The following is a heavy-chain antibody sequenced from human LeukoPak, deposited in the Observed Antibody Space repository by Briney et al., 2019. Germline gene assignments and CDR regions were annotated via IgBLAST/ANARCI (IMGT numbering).Heavy chain of an antibody. CDR2: ISSSSSTI. V-gene: IGHV3-48*04. Sequence: GGSLRLSCAASGFTFSSYSMNWVRQAPGQGLEWVSYISSSSSTIYNADSVKGRFTISRDNAKNSLYLQMNSLRAEDTAVYYCARGYGDYIFDYWGQGTLVTVSS. D-gene: IGHD4-17*01. CDR1: GFTFSSYS. CDR3: ARGYGDYIFDY. J-gene: IGHJ4*02.